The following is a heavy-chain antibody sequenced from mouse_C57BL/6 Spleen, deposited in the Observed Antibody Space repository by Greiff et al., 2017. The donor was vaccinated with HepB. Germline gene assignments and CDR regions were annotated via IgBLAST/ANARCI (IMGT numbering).Heavy chain of an antibody. Sequence: VQLVESGAELVKPGASVKLSCKASGYTFTEYTIHWVKQRSGQGLEWIGWFYPGSGSIKYNEKFKDKATLTADKSSSNVYMELSRLTSEDSAVYFCARHEEEVRSLAYWGQGTLVTVSA. CDR2: FYPGSGSI. V-gene: IGHV1-62-2*01. D-gene: IGHD6-2*01. CDR3: ARHEEEVRSLAY. CDR1: GYTFTEYT. J-gene: IGHJ3*01.